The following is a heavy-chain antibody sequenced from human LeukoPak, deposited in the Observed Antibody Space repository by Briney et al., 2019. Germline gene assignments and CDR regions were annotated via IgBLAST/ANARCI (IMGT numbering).Heavy chain of an antibody. V-gene: IGHV1-69*01. CDR3: ARGVVVTAAEVAFDI. Sequence: SVKVSCKSSGGTFGRHGISWVRQAPGQGPEWMGGIIPIFGITNYAQKFQDRVTITADESRTTAYMDLSSLEYDDTAIYYCARGVVVTAAEVAFDIWGQGTMLTVSS. CDR1: GGTFGRHG. J-gene: IGHJ3*02. CDR2: IIPIFGIT. D-gene: IGHD2-21*02.